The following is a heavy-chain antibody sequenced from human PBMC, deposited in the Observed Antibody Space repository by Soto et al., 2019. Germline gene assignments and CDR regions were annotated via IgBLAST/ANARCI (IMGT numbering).Heavy chain of an antibody. CDR2: IXXDXXXX. CDR3: ARYSSGWYAFDY. D-gene: IGHD6-19*01. CDR1: GFTFSSYG. Sequence: PGGSLRLSCAASGFTFSSYGMHWVRQAPGKGLXWVXVIXXDXXXXXYXXSVKGRFTISRDNSKNTLYLQMNSLRAEDTAVYYCARYSSGWYAFDYWGQGTLVTVSS. J-gene: IGHJ4*02. V-gene: IGHV3-33*01.